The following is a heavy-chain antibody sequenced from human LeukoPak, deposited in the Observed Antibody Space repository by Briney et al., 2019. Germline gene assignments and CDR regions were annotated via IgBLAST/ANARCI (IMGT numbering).Heavy chain of an antibody. J-gene: IGHJ6*02. V-gene: IGHV3-9*01. D-gene: IGHD1-26*01. Sequence: GRSLRLSCAASGFTFDDYATHWVRQAPGKGLEWVSGISWNSGSIGYADSVKGRFTISRDNAKNSLYLQMNSLRAEDTALYYCAKAEPPGRYYYYGMDVWGQGTTVTVSS. CDR2: ISWNSGSI. CDR1: GFTFDDYA. CDR3: AKAEPPGRYYYYGMDV.